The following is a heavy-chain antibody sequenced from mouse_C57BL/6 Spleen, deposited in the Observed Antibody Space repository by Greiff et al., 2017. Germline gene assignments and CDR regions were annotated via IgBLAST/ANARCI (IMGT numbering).Heavy chain of an antibody. D-gene: IGHD2-2*01. CDR2: IDPEDGDT. J-gene: IGHJ4*01. CDR3: TTCYGYDDAMDY. Sequence: EVKLQQSGAELVRPGASVKLSCTASGFNIKDYYMHWVKQRPEQGLEWIGRIDPEDGDTEYAPKFQGKATMTADTSSNTAYLQLSSLTSEDTAVYYCTTCYGYDDAMDYWGQGTSVTVSS. V-gene: IGHV14-1*01. CDR1: GFNIKDYY.